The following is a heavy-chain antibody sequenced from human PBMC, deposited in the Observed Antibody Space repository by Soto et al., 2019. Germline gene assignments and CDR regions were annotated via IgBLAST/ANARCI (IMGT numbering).Heavy chain of an antibody. V-gene: IGHV3-30*18. Sequence: QVQLVESGGGVVQPGRSLRLSCAASGSTFSKYGMHWVRQAPGKGLEWVAVISHDGSNKDYADSVKGRFTISRDNSKNTLYLQLNSLRGAETAVYYCANKLRGNYYYGMDVWGQGTTVTVSS. CDR2: ISHDGSNK. CDR3: ANKLRGNYYYGMDV. D-gene: IGHD3-16*01. J-gene: IGHJ6*02. CDR1: GSTFSKYG.